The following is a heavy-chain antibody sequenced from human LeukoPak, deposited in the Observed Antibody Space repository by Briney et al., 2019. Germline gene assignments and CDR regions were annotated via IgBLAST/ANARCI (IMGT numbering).Heavy chain of an antibody. CDR3: ARDVGNFDY. Sequence: GSLRLSCAASGFTFSNYWMHWVRQAPGKGLVWVSRINSDGISTGYADSVKGRFTVSRDNAKKTLYLQMNSLRAEDTAVYYCARDVGNFDYWGQGTLVTVSS. V-gene: IGHV3-74*01. J-gene: IGHJ4*02. CDR1: GFTFSNYW. CDR2: INSDGIST.